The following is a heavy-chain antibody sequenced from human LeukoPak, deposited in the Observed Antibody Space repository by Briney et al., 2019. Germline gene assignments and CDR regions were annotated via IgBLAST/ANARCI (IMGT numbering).Heavy chain of an antibody. J-gene: IGHJ4*02. Sequence: GGSLRLSCAASGFTVSSNYMSWVRQAPGKGLEWVSVIYSGGSTYYADSVKGRFTISRDNSKNTLYLQMNSLRAEDTAVYYCASPLYGSGSYFDYWGQGTLVTVSS. CDR2: IYSGGST. CDR3: ASPLYGSGSYFDY. V-gene: IGHV3-53*01. CDR1: GFTVSSNY. D-gene: IGHD3-10*01.